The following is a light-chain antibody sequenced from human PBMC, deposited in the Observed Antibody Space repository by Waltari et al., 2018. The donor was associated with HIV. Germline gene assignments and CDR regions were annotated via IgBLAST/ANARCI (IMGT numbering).Light chain of an antibody. Sequence: QSALTQPASVSGSPGQSITISCTGTSSDIGGYDYVSWYQQHPGKAPQLMISGVSSRPSGVSNRFSGSRSGNTASLTISGLQAEDEADYYCSAYTSISTLAVFGGGTKLTVL. CDR2: GVS. V-gene: IGLV2-14*01. CDR3: SAYTSISTLAV. CDR1: SSDIGGYDY. J-gene: IGLJ2*01.